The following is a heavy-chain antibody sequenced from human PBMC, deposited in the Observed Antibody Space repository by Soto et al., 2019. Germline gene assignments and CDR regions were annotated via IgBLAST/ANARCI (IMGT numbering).Heavy chain of an antibody. CDR2: ISGSGGST. V-gene: IGHV3-23*01. D-gene: IGHD6-19*01. CDR1: GFTFSSYA. CDR3: AKNRHRWQWLGAEYFQH. J-gene: IGHJ1*01. Sequence: PGGSLRLSCAASGFTFSSYAMSWVRQAPGKGLEWVSAISGSGGSTYYADSVKGRFTISRDNSKNTLYLQMNSLRAEDTAVYYCAKNRHRWQWLGAEYFQHWCQGTLVTVSS.